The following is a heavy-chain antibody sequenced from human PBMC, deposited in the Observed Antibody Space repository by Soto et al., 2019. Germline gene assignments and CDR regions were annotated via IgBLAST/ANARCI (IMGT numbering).Heavy chain of an antibody. CDR3: ARTSRAVATIHY. V-gene: IGHV4-31*03. CDR2: SNYSGST. Sequence: SETLSLTCTVSGGSISSGGYYRSWIRQHPGKGLEGSGYSNYSGSTYYNPSLKSRVTISVDTSKNQFSLKLSSVTAADTAVYYCARTSRAVATIHYRGQGTLVTVSS. J-gene: IGHJ4*02. D-gene: IGHD5-12*01. CDR1: GGSISSGGYY.